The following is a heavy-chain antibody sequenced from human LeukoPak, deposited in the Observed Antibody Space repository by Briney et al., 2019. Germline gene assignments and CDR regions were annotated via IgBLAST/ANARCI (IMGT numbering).Heavy chain of an antibody. CDR1: GGSISSYY. CDR2: IYYSGST. CDR3: ARGAAAGTSSGWKYYYYMDV. D-gene: IGHD3-10*01. J-gene: IGHJ6*03. V-gene: IGHV4-59*01. Sequence: SETLSLTCTVSGGSISSYYWSWIRQPPGKGLEWIGYIYYSGSTNYNPSLKSRVTISVDTSKNQFSLKLSSVTAADTVVYYCARGAAAGTSSGWKYYYYMDVWGKGTTVTVSS.